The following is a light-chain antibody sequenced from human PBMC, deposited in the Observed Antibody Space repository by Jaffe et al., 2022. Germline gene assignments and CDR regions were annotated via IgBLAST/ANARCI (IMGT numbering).Light chain of an antibody. CDR2: KVS. CDR3: MQGTQWPWT. J-gene: IGKJ1*01. CDR1: QSLVHSDGNTY. Sequence: VVMTQSPLSLPVTLGQPASISCTSSQSLVHSDGNTYLTWFQQRPGQSPRRLIYKVSNRDSGVPDRFSGSGSGTDFTLQISRVEAEDVGVYYCMQGTQWPWTFGQGTRVEI. V-gene: IGKV2-30*02.